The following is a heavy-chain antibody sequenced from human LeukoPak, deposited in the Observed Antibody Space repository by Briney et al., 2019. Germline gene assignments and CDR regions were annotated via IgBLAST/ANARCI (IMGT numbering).Heavy chain of an antibody. V-gene: IGHV3-30*18. Sequence: GGSLRPSCEVSGFTFSDFGMHWVRQAPGKGLERLAIISYDGAYTHTSKSLKGRFTISRDNANNTLSLQMTSLRPEDTAVYYCAKEVHDHIWGRSHVNNFDPWGQGTLVTVSS. CDR2: ISYDGAYT. D-gene: IGHD3-16*01. CDR3: AKEVHDHIWGRSHVNNFDP. CDR1: GFTFSDFG. J-gene: IGHJ5*02.